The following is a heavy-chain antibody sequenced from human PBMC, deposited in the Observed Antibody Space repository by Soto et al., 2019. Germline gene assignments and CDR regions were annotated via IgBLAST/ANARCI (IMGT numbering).Heavy chain of an antibody. CDR2: ISPHTGGT. CDR1: GYTFNRYY. CDR3: AASIFYYGMDV. Sequence: ASVKVSCKASGYTFNRYYMHWVRQAPGPGLEWMGWISPHTGGTTYAQKFQGRVTMTRDKSITTTYLQWSSLKASDTAIYYCAASIFYYGMDVWGQGTTVTVSS. V-gene: IGHV1-2*02. J-gene: IGHJ6*02.